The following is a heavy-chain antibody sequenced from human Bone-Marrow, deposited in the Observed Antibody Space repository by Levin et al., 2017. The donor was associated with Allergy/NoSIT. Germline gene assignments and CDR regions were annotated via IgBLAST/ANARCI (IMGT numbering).Heavy chain of an antibody. CDR2: IRSKAHSYAT. J-gene: IGHJ4*02. V-gene: IGHV3-73*01. Sequence: PGESLKISCAASGFTFSVSAIHWVRQASGKGLEWVGRIRSKAHSYATTFAASVTGRFTISRDDSKNTAYLQMNSLKTEDTAIYYCTTYYSSSQDSWGQGTLVTVSS. CDR1: GFTFSVSA. D-gene: IGHD6-13*01. CDR3: TTYYSSSQDS.